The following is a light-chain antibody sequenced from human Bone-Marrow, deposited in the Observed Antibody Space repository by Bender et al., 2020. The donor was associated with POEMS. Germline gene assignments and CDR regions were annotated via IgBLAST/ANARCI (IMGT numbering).Light chain of an antibody. CDR1: SSDVGSYKL. Sequence: HSALIQPPSVSGSPGQSITISCTGTSSDVGSYKLVSWYQQYPGKAPKLMIYDVTNRPSGVSNRFSGSKSGNTASLTISGLQAEDEADYYCASYTSTSTLVFGGGTKLTVL. CDR3: ASYTSTSTLV. V-gene: IGLV2-14*02. J-gene: IGLJ2*01. CDR2: DVT.